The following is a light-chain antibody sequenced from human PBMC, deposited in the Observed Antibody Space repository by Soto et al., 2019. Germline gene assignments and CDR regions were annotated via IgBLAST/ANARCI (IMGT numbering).Light chain of an antibody. Sequence: DIQMTQSASSLSVSVAQTITMTLQASQDISKYLNWYQHKAGKAPKLLIYDASNFETGVPSRFSGSGSGTEFTFTIGSLQPEDIATYSCKQYDNLPLTFGRGTKVDIK. J-gene: IGKJ4*01. V-gene: IGKV1-33*01. CDR3: KQYDNLPLT. CDR2: DAS. CDR1: QDISKY.